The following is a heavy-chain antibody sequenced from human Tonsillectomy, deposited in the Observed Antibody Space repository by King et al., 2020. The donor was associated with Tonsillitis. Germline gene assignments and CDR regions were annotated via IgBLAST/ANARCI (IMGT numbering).Heavy chain of an antibody. Sequence: VQLVESGGGLVQPGGSLRLSCAASGFTFSSYAMHWVRQAPGKGLEYVSAISSNGGSTYYANSVKGRFTISRDNSKNTLYLQMGSLRAEDMAVYYCARAVSTTGYYYYYMDVWGKGTTVTVSS. CDR2: ISSNGGST. CDR3: ARAVSTTGYYYYYMDV. D-gene: IGHD1-1*01. J-gene: IGHJ6*03. V-gene: IGHV3-64*01. CDR1: GFTFSSYA.